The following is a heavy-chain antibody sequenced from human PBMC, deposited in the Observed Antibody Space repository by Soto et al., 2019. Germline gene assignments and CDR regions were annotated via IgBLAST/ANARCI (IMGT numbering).Heavy chain of an antibody. Sequence: EVPLVESGGGLVQPGGSLRLSCAASGFTFSNYWMHWVRQAPGKGLVWVSQINNDGSRTMYADSVKGRFTISRDNAKRTLNLQMSSLRAEDSAVYYCVRADIGLGIDYWGRGSLVTVFS. V-gene: IGHV3-74*03. CDR1: GFTFSNYW. CDR3: VRADIGLGIDY. CDR2: INNDGSRT. D-gene: IGHD1-26*01. J-gene: IGHJ4*02.